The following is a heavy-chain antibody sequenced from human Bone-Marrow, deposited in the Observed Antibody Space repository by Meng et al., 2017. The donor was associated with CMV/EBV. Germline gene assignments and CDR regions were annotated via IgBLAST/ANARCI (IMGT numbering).Heavy chain of an antibody. Sequence: GGSLRLSCAASGFTFSSYWMHWVRQAPGKGLVWVSRINSDGSSTSYADSVKGRFTISRDNAKNTLYLQMNSLRAEDTAVYYCARVYCSSTSCYKSPYGMDVCGQGTTVTVSS. V-gene: IGHV3-74*01. CDR2: INSDGSST. J-gene: IGHJ6*02. D-gene: IGHD2-2*02. CDR1: GFTFSSYW. CDR3: ARVYCSSTSCYKSPYGMDV.